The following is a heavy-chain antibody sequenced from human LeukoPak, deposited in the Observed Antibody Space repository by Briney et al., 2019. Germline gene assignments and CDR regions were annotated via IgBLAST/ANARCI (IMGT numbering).Heavy chain of an antibody. J-gene: IGHJ4*02. CDR2: ISGSGETT. D-gene: IGHD4-17*01. V-gene: IGHV3-23*01. CDR3: AKVQVTRLTLYFFDF. Sequence: GGSLRLSCAASGFTVSSNYMSWVRQAPGKGLEWVSVISGSGETTKFADSVKGRFTISRDNSKNTVYLQMNSLIAEDTAVYYCAKVQVTRLTLYFFDFWGQGTLVTVSS. CDR1: GFTVSSNY.